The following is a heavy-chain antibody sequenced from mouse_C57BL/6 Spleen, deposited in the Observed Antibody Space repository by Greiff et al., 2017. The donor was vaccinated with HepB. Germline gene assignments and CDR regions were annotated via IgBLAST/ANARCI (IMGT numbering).Heavy chain of an antibody. J-gene: IGHJ2*01. CDR1: GFTFSSYA. CDR2: ISDGGSYT. Sequence: DVMLVESGGGLVKPGGSLKLSCAASGFTFSSYAMSWVRQTPEKRLEWVATISDGGSYTYYPDNVKGRFTISRDNAKNNLYLQMSHLKSEDTAMYYCARAYSLYYFDYWGQGTTLTVSS. D-gene: IGHD6-2*01. V-gene: IGHV5-4*03. CDR3: ARAYSLYYFDY.